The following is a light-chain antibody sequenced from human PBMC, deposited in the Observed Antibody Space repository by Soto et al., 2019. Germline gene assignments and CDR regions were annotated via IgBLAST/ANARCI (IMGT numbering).Light chain of an antibody. V-gene: IGKV3-15*01. CDR1: QSVNSN. J-gene: IGKJ1*01. Sequence: EIVMTQSPATLSVSPGERATLSCRASQSVNSNLAWYQQKPGQAPRLLIYGASTRATGVPAWFSGSGSGTEFTLTVSSLQSEDFAVYFCQQYNNWPTFGKGTKVEIK. CDR2: GAS. CDR3: QQYNNWPT.